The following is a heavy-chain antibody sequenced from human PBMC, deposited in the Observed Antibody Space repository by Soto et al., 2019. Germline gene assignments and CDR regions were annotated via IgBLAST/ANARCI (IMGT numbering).Heavy chain of an antibody. V-gene: IGHV3-30-3*01. J-gene: IGHJ3*02. Sequence: GGSLRLSCAASGFTFSSYAMHWVRQAPGKGLEWVAVISYDGSNKYYADSVKGRFTISRDNSKNTLYLQMNSLRAEDTAVYYCARDPSTAAGTDDAFDIWGQGTMVTVSS. D-gene: IGHD6-13*01. CDR1: GFTFSSYA. CDR2: ISYDGSNK. CDR3: ARDPSTAAGTDDAFDI.